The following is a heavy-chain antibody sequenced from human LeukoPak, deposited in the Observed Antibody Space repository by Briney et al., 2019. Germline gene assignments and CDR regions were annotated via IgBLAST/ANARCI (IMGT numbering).Heavy chain of an antibody. CDR3: ARLTTNWFDP. CDR1: GGSISSYY. V-gene: IGHV4-59*01. CDR2: IYYSGST. D-gene: IGHD4-11*01. Sequence: SETLSLTCTVSGGSISSYYWSWIRQPPGKGLEWIGYIYYSGSTNYNPSLKSRVTISVDTSKNQFSLKLSSVTAADTAVYYCARLTTNWFDPWGQGTLVTVSS. J-gene: IGHJ5*02.